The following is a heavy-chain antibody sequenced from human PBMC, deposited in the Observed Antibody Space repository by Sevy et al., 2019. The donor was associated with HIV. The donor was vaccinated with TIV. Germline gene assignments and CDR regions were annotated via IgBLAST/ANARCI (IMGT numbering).Heavy chain of an antibody. J-gene: IGHJ5*02. V-gene: IGHV3-30-3*01. Sequence: GGSLRLSCAASGFTFSSYAMHWVRQAPGKGLEWVADIIYDGSKKYYADSVKGRFTISRDNSKNTLYLQMNSLRAEDTAVYYCARDQHDYAGNVRTGWLDPWGQGTLVTVSS. CDR1: GFTFSSYA. CDR3: ARDQHDYAGNVRTGWLDP. CDR2: IIYDGSKK. D-gene: IGHD4-17*01.